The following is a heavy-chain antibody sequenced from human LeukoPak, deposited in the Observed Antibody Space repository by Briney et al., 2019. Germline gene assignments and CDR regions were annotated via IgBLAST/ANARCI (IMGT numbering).Heavy chain of an antibody. CDR1: GYSFTSYW. CDR2: IYPGDSDT. Sequence: GESLKISCKGSGYSFTSYWIGWVRQTPGKGLEWMGIIYPGDSDTRYSPSFQGQVTISADKSISTAYLQWSSLKASDTAMYYCAREYCSGGSCDNWFDPWGQGTLVTVSS. J-gene: IGHJ5*02. CDR3: AREYCSGGSCDNWFDP. V-gene: IGHV5-51*01. D-gene: IGHD2-15*01.